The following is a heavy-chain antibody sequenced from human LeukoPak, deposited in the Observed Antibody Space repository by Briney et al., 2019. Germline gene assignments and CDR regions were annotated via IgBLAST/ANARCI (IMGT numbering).Heavy chain of an antibody. CDR2: IYHSGST. CDR1: GGSISSGGYY. J-gene: IGHJ5*02. V-gene: IGHV4-30-2*02. D-gene: IGHD2-15*01. Sequence: SQTLSLTCTVSGGSISSGGYYWSWIRQPPGKGLEWIGYIYHSGSTYYNPSLKSRVTISVDRSKNQFSLKLSSVTAADTAVYYCARGGLGWFDPWGQGTLVTVSS. CDR3: ARGGLGWFDP.